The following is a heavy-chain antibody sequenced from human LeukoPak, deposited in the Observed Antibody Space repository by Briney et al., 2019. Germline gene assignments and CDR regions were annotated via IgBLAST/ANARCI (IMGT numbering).Heavy chain of an antibody. Sequence: GGSLRLSCAASGFNFNSYMGWVRQAPEDGLEWVAIINRDETDIYYVDSVKGRFTISRANAKSSLFLEMNSLRVEDTGVYYCARGDGRGRSDGATWRPGTLVTVSS. CDR1: GFNFNSY. CDR3: ARGDGRGRSDGAT. D-gene: IGHD6-19*01. CDR2: INRDETDI. V-gene: IGHV3-7*01. J-gene: IGHJ1*01.